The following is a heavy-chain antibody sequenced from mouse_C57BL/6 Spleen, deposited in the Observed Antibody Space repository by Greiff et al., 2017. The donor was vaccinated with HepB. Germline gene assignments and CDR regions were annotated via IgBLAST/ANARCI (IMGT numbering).Heavy chain of an antibody. V-gene: IGHV5-4*01. CDR1: GFTFSRYA. CDR2: ISDGGSYT. CDR3: ARDSIYYYGSSFDY. Sequence: DVMLVESGGGLVKPGGSLKLSCAPSGFTFSRYAMSWVRQTPEKRLEWVATISDGGSYTYYPDNVKGRFTISRDNAKNNLYLQMSHLKSEDTAMYYCARDSIYYYGSSFDYWGQGTTLTVSS. D-gene: IGHD1-1*01. J-gene: IGHJ2*01.